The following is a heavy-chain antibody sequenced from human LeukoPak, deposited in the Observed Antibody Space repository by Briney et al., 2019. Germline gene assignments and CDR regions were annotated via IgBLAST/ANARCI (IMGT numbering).Heavy chain of an antibody. CDR3: ASDSYGYEEFDY. CDR1: GYTFTTYY. Sequence: ASVKVSCKASGYTFTTYYMHWVRQAPGQGLEWMGMINPSGGTTTYAQKFQGRVTMTRDTSTSTVYMELSSLRSEDTAVYYCASDSYGYEEFDYWGQGTLVTVSS. CDR2: INPSGGTT. D-gene: IGHD5-18*01. V-gene: IGHV1-46*01. J-gene: IGHJ4*02.